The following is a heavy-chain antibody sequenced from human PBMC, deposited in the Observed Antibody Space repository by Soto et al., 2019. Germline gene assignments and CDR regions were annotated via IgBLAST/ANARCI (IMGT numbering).Heavy chain of an antibody. CDR3: ANEPNDSSGYYPTYFDH. CDR2: ISTDGTST. D-gene: IGHD3-22*01. Sequence: EVQLVESGGGLVQPGGSLRLSCAASGFTFSSYWMHWVRQAPGKGLVWVSRISTDGTSTTYADSVKGRFAVSRDNAKNTLYLQMNSLRAEDTAVYYCANEPNDSSGYYPTYFDHWGQGTLVTVSS. V-gene: IGHV3-74*01. CDR1: GFTFSSYW. J-gene: IGHJ4*02.